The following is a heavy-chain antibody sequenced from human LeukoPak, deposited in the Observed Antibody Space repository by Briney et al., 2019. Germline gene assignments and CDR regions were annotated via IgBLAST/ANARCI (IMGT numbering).Heavy chain of an antibody. CDR3: AKLSHIAAAGAYSYHALDV. Sequence: PSETLSLTCTVSGGSINNNHWTWIRKPPGKGLEWIGFVSYSGYTEYNPSLNSRLTISTDTSNNRFSLRLRSVTAADTAVYYCAKLSHIAAAGAYSYHALDVWGQGTTVTVYS. D-gene: IGHD6-25*01. CDR2: VSYSGYT. CDR1: GGSINNNH. J-gene: IGHJ6*02. V-gene: IGHV4-59*13.